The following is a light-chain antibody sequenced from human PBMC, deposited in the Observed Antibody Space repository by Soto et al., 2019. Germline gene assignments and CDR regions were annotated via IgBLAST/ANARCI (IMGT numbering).Light chain of an antibody. J-gene: IGLJ3*02. CDR3: QSYDSSLSAWV. V-gene: IGLV1-40*01. CDR1: SSNIGAGYD. CDR2: ANS. Sequence: QSVLTQPPSVSGAPGQRVTISCTESSSNIGAGYDVHWYQQLPGTAPNLLIYANSNRPSGVPDRFSGSKSGTSASLAITGLQAEDEADYYCQSYDSSLSAWVFGGGTKLTVL.